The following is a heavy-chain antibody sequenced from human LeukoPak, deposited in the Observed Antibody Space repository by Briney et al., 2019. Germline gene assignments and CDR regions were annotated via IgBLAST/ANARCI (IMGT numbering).Heavy chain of an antibody. CDR2: SNVGNGNR. V-gene: IGHV1-3*02. Sequence: ASVKVSCKASGYTFTTYVMQWVRQAPGQRLEWMGWSNVGNGNRKYSQECQGRVTITADKSTSTAYMELSSLRSEDTAVYYCARSSGYDLGYYFDYWGQGTLVTVSS. CDR3: ARSSGYDLGYYFDY. J-gene: IGHJ4*02. D-gene: IGHD5-12*01. CDR1: GYTFTTYV.